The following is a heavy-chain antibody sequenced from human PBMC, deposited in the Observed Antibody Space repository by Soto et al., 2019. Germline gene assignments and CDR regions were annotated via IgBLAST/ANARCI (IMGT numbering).Heavy chain of an antibody. CDR2: INHSGST. CDR1: GGSFSGYY. Sequence: SETLSLTCAVYGGSFSGYYWSWIRQPPGKGLEWIGEINHSGSTNYNPSLKSRVTISVDTSKNQFSLKLSSVTAADTAVYYCARVTYYYDSSGSRVRVHHYYYGMDVWGQGTTVTVSS. J-gene: IGHJ6*02. D-gene: IGHD3-22*01. V-gene: IGHV4-34*01. CDR3: ARVTYYYDSSGSRVRVHHYYYGMDV.